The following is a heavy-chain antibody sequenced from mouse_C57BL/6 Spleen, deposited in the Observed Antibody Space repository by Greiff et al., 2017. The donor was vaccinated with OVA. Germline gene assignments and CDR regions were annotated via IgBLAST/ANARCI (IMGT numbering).Heavy chain of an antibody. CDR1: GYTFTSYW. D-gene: IGHD1-1*01. CDR3: ARSTTVERDY. Sequence: QVQLQQPGAELVKPGASVKLSCKASGYTFTSYWMQWVKQRPGQGLEWIGEIDPSDSYTNYNQKFKGKATLTVDTSSSTAYMQLSSLTSEDSAVYYCARSTTVERDYWGQGTTLTVSS. V-gene: IGHV1-50*01. CDR2: IDPSDSYT. J-gene: IGHJ2*01.